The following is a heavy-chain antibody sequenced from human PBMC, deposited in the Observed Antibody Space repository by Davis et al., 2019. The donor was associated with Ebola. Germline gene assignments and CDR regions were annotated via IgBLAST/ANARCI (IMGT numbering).Heavy chain of an antibody. Sequence: GGSLRLSCAASGFTFSSYGMHWVRQAPGKGLEWVAVISYDGSNKYYADSVKGRFTISRDNSKNTLYLQMNSLRAEDTAVYYCARDEWELLYYYYGMDVWGQGTTVTVSS. J-gene: IGHJ6*02. CDR2: ISYDGSNK. V-gene: IGHV3-30*03. CDR3: ARDEWELLYYYYGMDV. D-gene: IGHD1-26*01. CDR1: GFTFSSYG.